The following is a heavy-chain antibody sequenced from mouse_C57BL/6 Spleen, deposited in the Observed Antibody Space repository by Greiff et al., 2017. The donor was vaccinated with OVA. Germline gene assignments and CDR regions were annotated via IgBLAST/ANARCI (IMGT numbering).Heavy chain of an antibody. J-gene: IGHJ2*01. Sequence: VKLMESGAELVRPGTSVKVSCKASGYAFTNYLIEWVKQRPGQGLEWIGVINPGSGGTNYNEKFKGKATLTADKSSSTAYMQLSSLTSEDSAVYFCAYSNYSYFDYWGQGTTLTVSS. CDR2: INPGSGGT. CDR3: AYSNYSYFDY. D-gene: IGHD2-5*01. CDR1: GYAFTNYL. V-gene: IGHV1-54*01.